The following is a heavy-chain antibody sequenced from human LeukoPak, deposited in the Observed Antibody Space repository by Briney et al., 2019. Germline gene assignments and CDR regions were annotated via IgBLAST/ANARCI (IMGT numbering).Heavy chain of an antibody. CDR2: FDPEDGET. CDR1: GYTLTELS. D-gene: IGHD4-17*01. CDR3: ATVLRDQYYYYYGMDV. Sequence: ASVEVSCKVSGYTLTELSMHWVRQAPGKGLEWMGGFDPEDGETIYAQKFQGRVTMTEDTSTDTAYMELSSLRSEDTAVYYCATVLRDQYYYYYGMDVWGQGTTVTVSS. V-gene: IGHV1-24*01. J-gene: IGHJ6*02.